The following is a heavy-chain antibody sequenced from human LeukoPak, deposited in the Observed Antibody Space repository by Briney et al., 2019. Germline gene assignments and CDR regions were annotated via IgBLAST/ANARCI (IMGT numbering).Heavy chain of an antibody. CDR1: GFTFSSYA. Sequence: GGPLRLSCAASGFTFSSYAMHWVRQAPGKGREWVAVVSSDGSNKYYADSVKGRFTISRDNSKNTLYLQMNSLRAEDTAVYYCARGYDSSGYYFDYWGQGTLVTVSS. CDR2: VSSDGSNK. CDR3: ARGYDSSGYYFDY. V-gene: IGHV3-30*04. D-gene: IGHD3-22*01. J-gene: IGHJ4*02.